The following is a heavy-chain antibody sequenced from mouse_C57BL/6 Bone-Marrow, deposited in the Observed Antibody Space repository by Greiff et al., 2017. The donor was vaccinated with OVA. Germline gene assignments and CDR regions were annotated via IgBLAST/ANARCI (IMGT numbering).Heavy chain of an antibody. CDR3: AIIGFAY. V-gene: IGHV1-59*01. CDR2: IDPSDSYT. D-gene: IGHD2-12*01. J-gene: IGHJ3*01. Sequence: VQLQQPGAELVRPGTSVKLSCKASGYTFTSYWMHWVKQRPGQGLEWIGVIDPSDSYTNYNQKFKGKATLTVDPSSSTAYMQLSSLTSEDSAVYYCAIIGFAYWGQGTPVTVSA. CDR1: GYTFTSYW.